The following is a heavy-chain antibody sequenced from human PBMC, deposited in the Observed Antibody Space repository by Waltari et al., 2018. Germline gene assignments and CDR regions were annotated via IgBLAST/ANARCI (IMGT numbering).Heavy chain of an antibody. CDR2: IYYSGST. V-gene: IGHV4-39*07. CDR3: PRDPEVVHSSVWLWPTGGFGP. Sequence: QLQLQESGPGLVKPSETLSLTCTVSGGSISSSSYYWGWIRQPPGKGLEWIGSIYYSGSTYYNPSRRSRGTISGDASKNPFALKRSSGTAADAAVYYCPRDPEVVHSSVWLWPTGGFGPWGQGTLVTVSS. D-gene: IGHD6-19*01. CDR1: GGSISSSSYY. J-gene: IGHJ5*02.